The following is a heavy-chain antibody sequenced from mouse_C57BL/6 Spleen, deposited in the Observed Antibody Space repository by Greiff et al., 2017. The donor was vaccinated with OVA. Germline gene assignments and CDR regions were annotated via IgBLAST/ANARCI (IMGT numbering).Heavy chain of an antibody. Sequence: VQLQQSGPELVKPGASVKISCKASGYAFSSSWMNWVKQRPGKGLEWIGRIYPGDGDTNYNGKFKGKATLTAAKSSSTAYMQLSSLTSEDSAVYYCARYYCGRSSFYAMDYWGQGTSVTVSS. D-gene: IGHD1-1*01. J-gene: IGHJ4*01. CDR3: ARYYCGRSSFYAMDY. CDR1: GYAFSSSW. V-gene: IGHV1-82*01. CDR2: IYPGDGDT.